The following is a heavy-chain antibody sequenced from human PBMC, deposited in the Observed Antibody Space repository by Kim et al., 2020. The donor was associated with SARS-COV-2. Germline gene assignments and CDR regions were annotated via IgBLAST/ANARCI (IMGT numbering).Heavy chain of an antibody. CDR2: IYYSGST. CDR1: GGSISSNTYY. J-gene: IGHJ4*02. Sequence: SETLSLTCTVSGGSISSNTYYWGWIRQPPGKGLDWIGSIYYSGSTYYNPSLKSRVTISVDTSKNQFSLKLSSVTAADTAVYYCGQGDYYDSSGYFDYWGQGTLVTVSS. V-gene: IGHV4-39*07. CDR3: GQGDYYDSSGYFDY. D-gene: IGHD3-22*01.